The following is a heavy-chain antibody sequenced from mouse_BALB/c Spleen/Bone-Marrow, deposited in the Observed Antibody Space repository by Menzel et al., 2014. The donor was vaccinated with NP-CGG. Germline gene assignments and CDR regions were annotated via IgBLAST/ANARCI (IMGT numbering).Heavy chain of an antibody. D-gene: IGHD2-4*01. J-gene: IGHJ3*01. V-gene: IGHV5-9-2*01. Sequence: EVQLVESGGGLVKSGGSLKLSCAASGFTFSNYGMSWVRQTPEKRLEWVATISGGGSYTFYSDSVKGRFTISRDNAKNNLYLQLNSLRSEDTALYYCARHAYYDQTEVSFVYWGQGTLVTVSA. CDR1: GFTFSNYG. CDR3: ARHAYYDQTEVSFVY. CDR2: ISGGGSYT.